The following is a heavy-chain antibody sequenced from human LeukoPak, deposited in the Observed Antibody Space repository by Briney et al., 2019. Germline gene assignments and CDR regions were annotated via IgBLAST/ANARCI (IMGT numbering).Heavy chain of an antibody. Sequence: PGGSLRLSCAASGFTFSSFAMTWVRQAPGKGLEWVSSITGSHGRTYTTDSVKGRFTISRDNSQNTLYLQMNSLRAGDTAVYYCTKDPNGDYIGAFDPWGQGTLVTVSS. D-gene: IGHD4-17*01. CDR3: TKDPNGDYIGAFDP. CDR2: ITGSHGRT. CDR1: GFTFSSFA. J-gene: IGHJ5*02. V-gene: IGHV3-23*01.